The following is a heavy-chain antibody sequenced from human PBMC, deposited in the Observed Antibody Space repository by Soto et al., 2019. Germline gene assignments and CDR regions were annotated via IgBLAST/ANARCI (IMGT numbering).Heavy chain of an antibody. Sequence: ASVKVSCEASGYTFTSYGISWVRQAPGQELEWMGWISAYNGNTNYAQKLHGRVTMTTDTSTSTAYMELRSLRSDDTAVYYCARVASSGWYSYYYGMDVWGQGTTVTVSS. CDR3: ARVASSGWYSYYYGMDV. J-gene: IGHJ6*02. D-gene: IGHD6-19*01. V-gene: IGHV1-18*04. CDR1: GYTFTSYG. CDR2: ISAYNGNT.